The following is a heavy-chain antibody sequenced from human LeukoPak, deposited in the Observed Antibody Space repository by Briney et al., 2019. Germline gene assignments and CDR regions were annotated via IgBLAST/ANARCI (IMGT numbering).Heavy chain of an antibody. D-gene: IGHD5/OR15-5a*01. CDR1: GYTFTSYA. J-gene: IGHJ4*02. Sequence: GASVKVSCKASGYTFTSYAVHWVRQAPGQRLEWMGWINPGNSHTQYSQMFQGRVTITRDTSAGTAYMELSSLRSEDTAVYYCARDAGGVSLYYWGQGTLVTVSS. V-gene: IGHV1-3*01. CDR3: ARDAGGVSLYY. CDR2: INPGNSHT.